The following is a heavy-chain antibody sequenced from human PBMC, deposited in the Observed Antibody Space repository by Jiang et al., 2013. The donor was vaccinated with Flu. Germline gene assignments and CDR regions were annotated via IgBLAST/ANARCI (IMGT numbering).Heavy chain of an antibody. CDR3: ARYCSSTSCYWVPSDDAFDI. CDR2: ISAYNGNT. CDR1: GYTFTSYG. J-gene: IGHJ3*02. D-gene: IGHD2-2*01. V-gene: IGHV1-18*01. Sequence: GAEVKKPGASVKVSCKASGYTFTSYGISWVRQAPGQGLEWMGWISAYNGNTNYAQKLQGRVTMTTDTSTSTAYMELRSLRSDDTAVYYCARYCSSTSCYWVPSDDAFDIWGQGTMVTVSS.